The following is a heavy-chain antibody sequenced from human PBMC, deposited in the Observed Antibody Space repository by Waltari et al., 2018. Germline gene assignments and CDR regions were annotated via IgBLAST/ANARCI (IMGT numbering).Heavy chain of an antibody. CDR1: GGPISSGDYY. J-gene: IGHJ4*02. CDR2: IYYSGST. Sequence: QLQLQESGPGLVKPSQTLSLTCTVSGGPISSGDYYWSWIRQPPGKGLEWIGYIYYSGSTYYNPSLKSRVTISVDTSKNQFSLKLSSVTAADTAVYYCARGGYYDFWSGGASFDYWGQGTLVTVSS. D-gene: IGHD3-3*01. V-gene: IGHV4-30-4*08. CDR3: ARGGYYDFWSGGASFDY.